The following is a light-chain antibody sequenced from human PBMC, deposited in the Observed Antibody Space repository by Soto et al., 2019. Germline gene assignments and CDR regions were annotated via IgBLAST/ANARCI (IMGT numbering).Light chain of an antibody. J-gene: IGLJ1*01. CDR2: EVS. CDR3: TSYIVSSSTYV. CDR1: SSDVGGYNY. Sequence: QSALTQPASVSGSPGQSITISCTGTSSDVGGYNYVSWYQQHPGKAPKLIIFEVSNRPSGASNRFSGSKSGNTASLTISGLQAEDEADYYCTSYIVSSSTYVFGTGTKLTAL. V-gene: IGLV2-14*01.